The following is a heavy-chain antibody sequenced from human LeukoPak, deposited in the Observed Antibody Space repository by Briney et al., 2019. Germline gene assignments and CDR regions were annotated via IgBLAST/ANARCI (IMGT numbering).Heavy chain of an antibody. Sequence: KASETLSLTCNASGGSISTYYWSWVRQPPGKGLEWIGYIYYSGSTKYNPSLKSRVTISVDTSNNHFSLMLSSVSAADSAVYYCARSPYYYYGMDVWGQGTTVTVSS. V-gene: IGHV4-59*01. J-gene: IGHJ6*02. CDR1: GGSISTYY. CDR3: ARSPYYYYGMDV. CDR2: IYYSGST.